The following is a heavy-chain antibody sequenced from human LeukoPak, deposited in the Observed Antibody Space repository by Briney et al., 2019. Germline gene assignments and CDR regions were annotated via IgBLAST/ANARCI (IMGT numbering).Heavy chain of an antibody. CDR2: ISGNGDST. V-gene: IGHV3-23*01. CDR3: AKFGSQSSTWNWFDP. D-gene: IGHD6-13*01. J-gene: IGHJ5*02. CDR1: GFTFSDYY. Sequence: PGGSLRLSCAASGFTFSDYYMSWVRQAPGMGLEWVSAISGNGDSTYYTDSVKGRFTISRDNSKNTLYLQMNSLRVEDTAVYYCAKFGSQSSTWNWFDPWGQGTLVTVSS.